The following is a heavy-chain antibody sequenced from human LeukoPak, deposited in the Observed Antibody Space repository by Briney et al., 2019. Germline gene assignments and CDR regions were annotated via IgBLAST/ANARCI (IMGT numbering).Heavy chain of an antibody. CDR2: INPNSGGI. D-gene: IGHD6-19*01. CDR3: GRDRAFAGTAPDAFDI. Sequence: GASVKVSCKASGYTFSDNYIHWVRQAPGQRLEWMGWINPNSGGIKYAQKFQGRVTMTRDTSISTAYMELSRLRSDDTAVYYCGRDRAFAGTAPDAFDIWGQGTMVTVSS. J-gene: IGHJ3*02. V-gene: IGHV1-2*02. CDR1: GYTFSDNY.